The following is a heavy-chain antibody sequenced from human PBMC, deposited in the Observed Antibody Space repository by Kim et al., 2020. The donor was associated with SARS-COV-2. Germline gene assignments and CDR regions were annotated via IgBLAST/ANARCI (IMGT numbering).Heavy chain of an antibody. CDR1: GFTFSSYG. J-gene: IGHJ6*02. D-gene: IGHD5-12*01. V-gene: IGHV3-30*18. Sequence: GGSLRLSCAASGFTFSSYGMHWVRQAPGKGLEWVAVISYDGSNKYYADSVKGRFTISRDNSKNTLYLQMNSLRAEDTAVYYCAKEEVATIFDYYYGMDVWGQGTTVTVSS. CDR3: AKEEVATIFDYYYGMDV. CDR2: ISYDGSNK.